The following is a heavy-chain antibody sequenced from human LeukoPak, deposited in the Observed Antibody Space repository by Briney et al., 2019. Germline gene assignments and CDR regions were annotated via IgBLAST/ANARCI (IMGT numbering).Heavy chain of an antibody. J-gene: IGHJ4*02. CDR1: GGFLSGGNW. V-gene: IGHV4-4*02. D-gene: IGHD4-17*01. Sequence: SETLSLTCAVSGGFLSGGNWWSWVRPPPGKGLEWIGEIVHSGSTNYNPSLKSRVTISVDKSKNQFSLNLNSVTAADTAIYYCGRNGDYAIDFWGQGILVTVSS. CDR2: IVHSGST. CDR3: GRNGDYAIDF.